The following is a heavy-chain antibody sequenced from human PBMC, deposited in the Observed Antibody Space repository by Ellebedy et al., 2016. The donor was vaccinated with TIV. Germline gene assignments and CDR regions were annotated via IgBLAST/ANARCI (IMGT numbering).Heavy chain of an antibody. CDR3: ARGSGWLTGS. Sequence: SETLSLTXTVSGGSISSYYWSWIRQPPGKGLEWMGYISDSGSTNYNPSLKSRATISAETSKNQFSLTLSSVTAADTAVYYCARGSGWLTGSWGRGTLVTVSS. V-gene: IGHV4-59*01. J-gene: IGHJ5*02. CDR2: ISDSGST. CDR1: GGSISSYY. D-gene: IGHD7-27*01.